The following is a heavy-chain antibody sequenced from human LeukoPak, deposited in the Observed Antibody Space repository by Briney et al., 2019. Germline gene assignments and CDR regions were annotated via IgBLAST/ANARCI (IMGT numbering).Heavy chain of an antibody. D-gene: IGHD3-9*01. J-gene: IGHJ4*02. CDR3: TTDDDYDILTSGYY. Sequence: GGSLRLSCAASGFTFSNAWMSWVRQAPGKGLEWVGRIKSKTDGGTTDYAAHVKGRFTISRDDSKNTLYLQMNSPKTEDTAVYYCTTDDDYDILTSGYYWGQGTLVTVSS. CDR2: IKSKTDGGTT. CDR1: GFTFSNAW. V-gene: IGHV3-15*01.